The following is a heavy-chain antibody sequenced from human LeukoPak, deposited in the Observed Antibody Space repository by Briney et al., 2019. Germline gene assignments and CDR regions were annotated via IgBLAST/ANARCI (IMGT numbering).Heavy chain of an antibody. CDR2: ISGSGGST. CDR1: GFTFSSYA. V-gene: IGHV3-23*01. J-gene: IGHJ6*02. Sequence: GGSLRLSYAASGFTFSSYAMSWVRQAPGKGLEWVSAISGSGGSTYYADSVKGRFTISRDNSKNTLYLQMNSLRAEDTAVYYCARASGSSKGYYYGMDVWGQGTTVTVSS. D-gene: IGHD1-26*01. CDR3: ARASGSSKGYYYGMDV.